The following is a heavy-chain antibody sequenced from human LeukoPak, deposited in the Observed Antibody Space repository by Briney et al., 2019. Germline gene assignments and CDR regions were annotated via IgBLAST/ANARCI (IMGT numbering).Heavy chain of an antibody. CDR1: GGSISSGSYY. CDR2: IYTSGST. J-gene: IGHJ6*02. V-gene: IGHV4-61*02. Sequence: SETLSLTCTVSGGSISSGSYYWSWIRQPAGKGLEWIGRIYTSGSTNYNPSLKSRVTISVDTSKNQFSLKLSSVTAADTAVYYCAREPSYYYYGMDVWDQGTTVTVSS. CDR3: AREPSYYYYGMDV.